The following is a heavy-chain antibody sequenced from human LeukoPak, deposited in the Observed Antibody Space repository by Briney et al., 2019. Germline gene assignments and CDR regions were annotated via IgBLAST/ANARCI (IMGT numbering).Heavy chain of an antibody. CDR3: ARWEVEWELRFGPHPDY. V-gene: IGHV1-18*01. D-gene: IGHD1-26*01. CDR1: GYTFTSYG. CDR2: ISAYNGNT. J-gene: IGHJ4*02. Sequence: ASVKVSCKASGYTFTSYGISWVREAPGQGLEWMGWISAYNGNTNYAQKLQGRVTMTTDTSTSTAYMELRRLRSDDTAVYYCARWEVEWELRFGPHPDYWGQGTLVTVSP.